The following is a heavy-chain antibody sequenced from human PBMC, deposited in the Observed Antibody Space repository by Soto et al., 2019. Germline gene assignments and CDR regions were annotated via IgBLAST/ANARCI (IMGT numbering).Heavy chain of an antibody. CDR2: IYYTGST. CDR1: GGSISSTTYY. V-gene: IGHV4-39*01. D-gene: IGHD2-8*01. CDR3: ARHPTIAELMVYATHYFDH. Sequence: SETLSLTCSVSGGSISSTTYYWGWIRQPPGKGLEWIGSIYYTGSTHYNPALKSRVTISVDTSKNQFSLKLSSVTAADTAVYYCARHPTIAELMVYATHYFDHWGQGTLVTVSS. J-gene: IGHJ4*02.